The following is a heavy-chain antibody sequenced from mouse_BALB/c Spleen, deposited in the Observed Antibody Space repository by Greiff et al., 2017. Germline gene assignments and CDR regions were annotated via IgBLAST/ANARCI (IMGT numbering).Heavy chain of an antibody. CDR2: INPSNGRT. Sequence: QVQLQQPGAELVKPGASVKLSCKASGYTFTSYWMHWVKQRPGQGLEWIGEINPSNGRTNYNEKFKSKATLTVDKSSSTAYMQLSSLTSEDSAVYYCARCYYGSSYWYFDVWGAGTTVTVSS. V-gene: IGHV1S81*02. D-gene: IGHD1-1*01. CDR3: ARCYYGSSYWYFDV. J-gene: IGHJ1*01. CDR1: GYTFTSYW.